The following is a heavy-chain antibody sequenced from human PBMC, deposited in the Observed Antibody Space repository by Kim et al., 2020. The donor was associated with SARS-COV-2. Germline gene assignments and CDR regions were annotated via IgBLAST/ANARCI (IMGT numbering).Heavy chain of an antibody. CDR2: ISIGHDDT. J-gene: IGHJ4*02. V-gene: IGHV1-3*04. Sequence: ASVKVSCKASGYTFINYVMHWVRQAPGQRLEWMGLISIGHDDTKYSQKFRVRVTITRDTTASTAYMELSSLRSEDTAVYYCARGSGWAFDYWGQGTLVTV. CDR3: ARGSGWAFDY. CDR1: GYTFINYV. D-gene: IGHD6-19*01.